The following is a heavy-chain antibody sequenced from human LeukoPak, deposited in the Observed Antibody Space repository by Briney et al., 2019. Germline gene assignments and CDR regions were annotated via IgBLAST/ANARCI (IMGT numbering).Heavy chain of an antibody. CDR1: GGTFSSYA. D-gene: IGHD2-2*01. J-gene: IGHJ6*03. CDR2: IIPIFGTA. Sequence: GASVKVSCKASGGTFSSYAISWVRQAPGQGLEWMGGIIPIFGTANYAQKFQGRVTITTDESTSTAYMELSSLRSEDTAVYYCAIVVVPAAHYYYYYMDVWGKGTTVTVSS. V-gene: IGHV1-69*05. CDR3: AIVVVPAAHYYYYYMDV.